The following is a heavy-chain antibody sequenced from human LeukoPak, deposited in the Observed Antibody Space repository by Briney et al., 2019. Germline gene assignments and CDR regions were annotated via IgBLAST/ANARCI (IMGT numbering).Heavy chain of an antibody. V-gene: IGHV1-8*01. Sequence: GASVKVSCKASGYTFTSYDINWVRQATGQGLEWMGWMNPNSGNTGYAQKFQGRVTMTRNTSISTAYMELSSLRSEDTAVYYCARLYSSSRLYYYGMDVWGQGTTVTVSS. D-gene: IGHD6-13*01. CDR2: MNPNSGNT. CDR1: GYTFTSYD. J-gene: IGHJ6*02. CDR3: ARLYSSSRLYYYGMDV.